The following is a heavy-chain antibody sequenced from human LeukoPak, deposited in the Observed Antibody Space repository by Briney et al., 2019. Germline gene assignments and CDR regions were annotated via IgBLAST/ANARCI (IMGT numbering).Heavy chain of an antibody. CDR1: GGSISSYY. CDR3: ARLNPPGWFDP. CDR2: IYYSGST. V-gene: IGHV4-59*12. Sequence: SETLSLTCTVSGGSISSYYWSWIRQPPGKGLEWIGYIYYSGSTNYNPSLKSRVTISVDTSKNQFSLKLSSVTAADTAVYYCARLNPPGWFDPWGQGTLVTVSS. J-gene: IGHJ5*02.